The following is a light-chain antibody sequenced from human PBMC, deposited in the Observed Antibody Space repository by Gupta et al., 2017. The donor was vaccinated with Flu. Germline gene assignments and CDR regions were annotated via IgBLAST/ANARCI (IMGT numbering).Light chain of an antibody. CDR2: DAS. J-gene: IGKJ4*01. Sequence: ATLSLSPGERATLSCRASQSVRSYLAWYQQKPGQGPRLLIYDASNRDTGIPARFSGSGSGTDFTLTISSREPEDFAVYYCQQRSNWPQLTFGGGTKVEIK. CDR1: QSVRSY. V-gene: IGKV3-11*01. CDR3: QQRSNWPQLT.